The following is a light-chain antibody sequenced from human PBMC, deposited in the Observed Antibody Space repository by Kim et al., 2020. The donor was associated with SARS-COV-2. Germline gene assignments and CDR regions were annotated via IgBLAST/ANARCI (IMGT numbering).Light chain of an antibody. J-gene: IGLJ2*01. Sequence: QRVTIPCSGTSSNIGSNYGYWYQQLPGTAPKLLIYRNNQRPSGVPDRFSGSKSGTSASLAISGLRSEDEADYYCAAWDDSLSGLVLFGGGTQLTVL. CDR3: AAWDDSLSGLVL. CDR1: SSNIGSNY. CDR2: RNN. V-gene: IGLV1-47*01.